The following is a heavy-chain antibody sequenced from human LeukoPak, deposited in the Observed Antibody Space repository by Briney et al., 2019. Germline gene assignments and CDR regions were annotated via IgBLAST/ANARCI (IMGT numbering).Heavy chain of an antibody. CDR1: GGSISSYY. D-gene: IGHD2-8*02. CDR3: ARDKGTDLDY. CDR2: IYYSGST. J-gene: IGHJ4*02. V-gene: IGHV4-59*01. Sequence: SETLSLTCTVSGGSISSYYWSWIRQPPGKGLEWIGYIYYSGSTNYNPSLKSRVTISVDTSKNQFSLKLSAVTAADTAVYYCARDKGTDLDYWGQGTLVTVSS.